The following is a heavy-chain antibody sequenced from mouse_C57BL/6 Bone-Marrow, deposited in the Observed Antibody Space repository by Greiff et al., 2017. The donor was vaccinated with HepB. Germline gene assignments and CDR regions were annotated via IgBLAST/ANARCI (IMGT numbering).Heavy chain of an antibody. CDR2: IRSKSNNYAT. CDR3: GPWNSMDY. V-gene: IGHV10-1*01. J-gene: IGHJ4*01. CDR1: GFSFNSYA. Sequence: DVMLVESGGGLVKPKGSLKLSCAASGFSFNSYAMNWVSQAPGKGLEWVARIRSKSNNYATYYADSLKDRFTIYRDDSESMLYLQMNNLKTEDTAMYYGGPWNSMDYWGQGTSVTVSS.